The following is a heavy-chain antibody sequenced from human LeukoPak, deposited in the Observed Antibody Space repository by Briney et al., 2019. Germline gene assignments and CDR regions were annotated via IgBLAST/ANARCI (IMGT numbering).Heavy chain of an antibody. J-gene: IGHJ4*02. CDR1: GASITTYY. D-gene: IGHD6-6*01. V-gene: IGHV4-59*01. Sequence: KPSETLSLTCTVSGASITTYYWTWIRQPPGKGLEWIGYIYHSGSTNYNPSLKSRVTISLDTSRNQFSLRLSSVTAADTAVYFCAREYSTSSEGDYFDYWGQGSPVTVSS. CDR2: IYHSGST. CDR3: AREYSTSSEGDYFDY.